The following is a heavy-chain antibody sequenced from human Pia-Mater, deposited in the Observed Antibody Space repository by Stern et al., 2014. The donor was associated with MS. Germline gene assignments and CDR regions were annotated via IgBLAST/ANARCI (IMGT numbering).Heavy chain of an antibody. V-gene: IGHV4-59*01. D-gene: IGHD2-15*01. CDR2: IYYTWDT. CDR1: GDSISGNY. CDR3: ARVVVLAGSRWFDP. Sequence: QLQLQESGPGLVQPSETLSLTCSVSGDSISGNYWSWIRQPPGKGLEWIGYIYYTWDTIYNPSLKSRVTISIDTSKTQFSLRLNSVTAADTAVYYCARVVVLAGSRWFDPWGQGILVSVSS. J-gene: IGHJ5*02.